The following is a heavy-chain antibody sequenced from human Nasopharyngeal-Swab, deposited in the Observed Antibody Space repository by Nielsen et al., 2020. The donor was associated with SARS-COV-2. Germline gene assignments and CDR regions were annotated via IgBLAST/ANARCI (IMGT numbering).Heavy chain of an antibody. J-gene: IGHJ5*02. Sequence: GESLKISCSASGFIFKNYAMNWVRQAPGRGLEWVSAISGADDSTKYADSVKGRFTISRDNSKNTLYLQMNSLRAEDTAVYYCARDYYDSSGYYNNWFDPWGQGTLVTVSS. V-gene: IGHV3-23*01. CDR1: GFIFKNYA. D-gene: IGHD3-22*01. CDR3: ARDYYDSSGYYNNWFDP. CDR2: ISGADDST.